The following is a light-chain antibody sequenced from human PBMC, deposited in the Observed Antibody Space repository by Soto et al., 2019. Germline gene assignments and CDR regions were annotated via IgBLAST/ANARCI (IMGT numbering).Light chain of an antibody. CDR3: QLFNSYPLRFT. CDR1: QGISSA. V-gene: IGKV1-13*02. CDR2: DAS. J-gene: IGKJ3*01. Sequence: AIQLTQSPSSLSASVGDRVTITCRASQGISSALAWYQQKPGKAPKLLIYDASSLESGVPSRFSGSGSGTDFTLTISSLQPEDFATYYCQLFNSYPLRFTFGPGTKVDIK.